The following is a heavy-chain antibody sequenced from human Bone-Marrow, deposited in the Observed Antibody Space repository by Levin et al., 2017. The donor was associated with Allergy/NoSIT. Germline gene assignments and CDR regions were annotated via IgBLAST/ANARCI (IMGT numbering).Heavy chain of an antibody. CDR3: ARGYSSSYGRFDY. CDR2: IYHSGST. V-gene: IGHV4-59*01. J-gene: IGHJ4*02. D-gene: IGHD6-13*01. Sequence: SETLSFTCTVSGGSISSYYWSWIRQPPGKGLEWIGYIYHSGSTNYNPSLKSRVTISVDTSKNQFSLKLSSVTAADTAVYYCARGYSSSYGRFDYWGQGTLVTVSS. CDR1: GGSISSYY.